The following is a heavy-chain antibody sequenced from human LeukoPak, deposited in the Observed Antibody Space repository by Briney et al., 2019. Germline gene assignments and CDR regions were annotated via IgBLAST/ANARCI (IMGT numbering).Heavy chain of an antibody. D-gene: IGHD1-14*01. CDR1: GFPFSSYY. CDR2: ISSRSTYI. J-gene: IGHJ4*02. CDR3: VRENHGSFDY. Sequence: GGSLRLSCAASGFPFSSYYVNWVRQAPGKGLEWVSCISSRSTYIFYSDSVRGRFAISRDDARNSLHLQLSSLRAEDTAVYYCVRENHGSFDYWGQGSLVTVSS. V-gene: IGHV3-21*01.